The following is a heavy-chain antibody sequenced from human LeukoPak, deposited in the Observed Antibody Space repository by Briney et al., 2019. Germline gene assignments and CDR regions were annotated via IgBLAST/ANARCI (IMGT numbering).Heavy chain of an antibody. V-gene: IGHV4-59*08. CDR3: ARHGGTLDYFDY. Sequence: SETLSLTCNASGVSISTYYWSWIRQAPGKGLEWMGYICDGGVSSYNPAPKGGGTISVDSPKNRFSLRLTSLTAVDTALYYCARHGGTLDYFDYWGPGSLVTVSS. CDR1: GVSISTYY. CDR2: ICDGGVS. J-gene: IGHJ4*02. D-gene: IGHD1-26*01.